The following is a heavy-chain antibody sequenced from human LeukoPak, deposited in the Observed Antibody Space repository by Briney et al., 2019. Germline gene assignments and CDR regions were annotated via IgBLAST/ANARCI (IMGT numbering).Heavy chain of an antibody. CDR2: IYYSGST. J-gene: IGHJ6*03. D-gene: IGHD2-2*01. CDR3: ARVGDSLGQLLYYFYYMDV. Sequence: PSETLSLTCTVSGGSMNTYFWSCIRQPPGKGLEWIGYIYYSGSTNYNPSLKSRVTISVDTSKNQFSLKLSSVTAADTAVYYCARVGDSLGQLLYYFYYMDVWGKGTTVTVSS. V-gene: IGHV4-59*01. CDR1: GGSMNTYF.